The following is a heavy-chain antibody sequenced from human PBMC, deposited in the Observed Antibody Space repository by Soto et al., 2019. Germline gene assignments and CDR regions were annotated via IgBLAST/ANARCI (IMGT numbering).Heavy chain of an antibody. V-gene: IGHV3-53*04. CDR2: IYSGGST. CDR1: GFTVSSNY. CDR3: ARQKATVTTQRYYYYYMDV. Sequence: GGSLRLSCAASGFTVSSNYMSWVRQAPGKGLEWVSVIYSGGSTYYADSVKGRFTISRHNSKNTLYLQMNSLRAEDTAVYYCARQKATVTTQRYYYYYMDVWGKGTTVTVSS. J-gene: IGHJ6*03. D-gene: IGHD4-4*01.